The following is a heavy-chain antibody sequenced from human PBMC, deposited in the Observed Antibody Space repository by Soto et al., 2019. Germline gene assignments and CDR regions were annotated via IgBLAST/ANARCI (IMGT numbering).Heavy chain of an antibody. J-gene: IGHJ4*02. V-gene: IGHV1-69*13. CDR1: GGTFSSYA. D-gene: IGHD1-26*01. CDR2: IIPIFGTA. CDR3: AREGQHMVGAHTIDY. Sequence: GASVKVSCKASGGTFSSYAISWVRQAPGQGLEWMGGIIPIFGTANYAQKFQGRVTITADESTSTAYMELSSLRSEDTAVYYCAREGQHMVGAHTIDYWGQGTLVTVSS.